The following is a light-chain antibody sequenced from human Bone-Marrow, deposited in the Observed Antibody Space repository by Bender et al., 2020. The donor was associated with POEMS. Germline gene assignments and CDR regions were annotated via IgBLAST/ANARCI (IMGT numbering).Light chain of an antibody. Sequence: SYELTQPPSVSVSPGQTASITCSGDKLGDKYVSWYHQKTGQSPMLVIYKDDKRPSGIPERFSGSNSGNTATLTISGTQAMDEADYYCQAWDSTTVVFGGGTKLTVL. CDR1: KLGDKY. V-gene: IGLV3-1*01. J-gene: IGLJ2*01. CDR2: KDD. CDR3: QAWDSTTVV.